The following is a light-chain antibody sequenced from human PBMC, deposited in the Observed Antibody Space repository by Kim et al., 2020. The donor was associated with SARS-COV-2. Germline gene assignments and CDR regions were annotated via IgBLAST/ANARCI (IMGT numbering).Light chain of an antibody. Sequence: SLSPGETVTLSCRASQRISNNYLVWYQQRPGQAPRLLIYATSRRDSGIPARFSGGGSGTDFTLTISGLQSEDFAVYYCQYYDGSFTFGGGTKLEI. V-gene: IGKV3-20*01. CDR1: QRISNNY. CDR3: QYYDGSFT. CDR2: ATS. J-gene: IGKJ4*01.